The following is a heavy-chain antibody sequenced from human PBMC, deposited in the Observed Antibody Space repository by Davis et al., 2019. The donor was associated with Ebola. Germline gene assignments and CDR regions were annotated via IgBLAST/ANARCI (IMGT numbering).Heavy chain of an antibody. Sequence: PGGSLRLSCAASGFTFSSYSMNWVRQAPGKGLEWVSSISSSSSYIYYADSVKGRFTISRDNAKNSLYLQMNSLRAEDTAVYYCTGFWSGYYGEYYYYYYMDVWGKGTTVTVSS. J-gene: IGHJ6*03. CDR1: GFTFSSYS. CDR3: TGFWSGYYGEYYYYYYMDV. CDR2: ISSSSSYI. D-gene: IGHD3-3*01. V-gene: IGHV3-21*01.